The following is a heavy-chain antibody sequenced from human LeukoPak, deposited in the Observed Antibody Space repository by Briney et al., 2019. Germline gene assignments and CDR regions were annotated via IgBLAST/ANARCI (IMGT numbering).Heavy chain of an antibody. Sequence: GGSLRLSCAVSGFTFSDYYMSWIRQAPGKGLEWVSYISSGGSTISHADSVKGRFTISRDNAENSLYLQMNSLRAEDTAVYYCVRESPVAAVGRSWFDPWGQGTLVTVSS. V-gene: IGHV3-11*01. CDR3: VRESPVAAVGRSWFDP. J-gene: IGHJ5*02. CDR1: GFTFSDYY. CDR2: ISSGGSTI. D-gene: IGHD6-13*01.